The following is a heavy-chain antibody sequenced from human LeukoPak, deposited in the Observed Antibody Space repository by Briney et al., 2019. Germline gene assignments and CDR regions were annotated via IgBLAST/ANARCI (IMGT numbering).Heavy chain of an antibody. J-gene: IGHJ4*02. Sequence: GGSLRLSCAASGFTFSSNAMSWFRQAPGKGLDWVSAISGSGGSTYYADSVKGRFTISRDNSKNTLYLQMNSLRAEDTAVYYCAKILRVVVSEFDYWGQGTLVTVSS. CDR1: GFTFSSNA. V-gene: IGHV3-23*01. CDR2: ISGSGGST. CDR3: AKILRVVVSEFDY. D-gene: IGHD2-21*02.